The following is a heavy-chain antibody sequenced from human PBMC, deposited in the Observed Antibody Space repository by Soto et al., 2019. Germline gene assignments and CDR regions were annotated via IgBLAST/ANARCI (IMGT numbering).Heavy chain of an antibody. CDR3: ARRGYYYDSSGYYLAQIDY. J-gene: IGHJ4*02. CDR2: IYPGDSDT. D-gene: IGHD3-22*01. CDR1: GYSFTSYW. V-gene: IGHV5-51*01. Sequence: LKISCKGSGYSFTSYWIGWVRQMPGKGLEWMGIIYPGDSDTRYSPSFQGQVTISADKSISTAYLQWSSLKASDTAMYYCARRGYYYDSSGYYLAQIDYWGQGTLVTVSS.